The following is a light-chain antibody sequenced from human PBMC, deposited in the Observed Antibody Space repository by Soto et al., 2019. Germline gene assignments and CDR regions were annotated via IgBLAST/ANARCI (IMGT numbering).Light chain of an antibody. J-gene: IGKJ1*01. V-gene: IGKV3-15*01. Sequence: EIVMTQSPATLSVSPGARAPLSCRASQGIGSTLAWYQQKPGQTPKLLIYGASTRATGIPARFSGSGSGTEFTLTISSLQSEDFAVYYCQQYNNWLRTFGQGTKVDIK. CDR2: GAS. CDR1: QGIGST. CDR3: QQYNNWLRT.